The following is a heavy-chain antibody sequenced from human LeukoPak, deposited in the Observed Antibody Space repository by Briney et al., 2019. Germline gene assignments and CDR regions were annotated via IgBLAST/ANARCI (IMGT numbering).Heavy chain of an antibody. D-gene: IGHD6-19*01. CDR1: GYTFTGYY. CDR2: ISPNSGGT. Sequence: ASVKVSCKASGYTFTGYYMHWVRQAPGQGLEWMGWISPNSGGTNYAQKFQGRVTMTRDTSISTAYMELTRLRSDDTAVYYCASRSGVRGTFDYWGQGTLVTVSS. J-gene: IGHJ4*02. CDR3: ASRSGVRGTFDY. V-gene: IGHV1-2*02.